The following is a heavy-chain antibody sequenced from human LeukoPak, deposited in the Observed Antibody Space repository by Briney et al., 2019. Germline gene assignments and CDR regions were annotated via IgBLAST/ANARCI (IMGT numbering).Heavy chain of an antibody. J-gene: IGHJ4*02. CDR3: AKDRCSGGSCYSGVFDY. CDR2: ISGSGGST. CDR1: GFTFSSYA. Sequence: GGSLRLSCAASGFTFSSYAMSWVRQAPGKGLEWVSAISGSGGSTYYADSVKGRFTISRDNSKNTLYLQMNCLRAEDTAVYYCAKDRCSGGSCYSGVFDYWGQGTLVTVSS. V-gene: IGHV3-23*01. D-gene: IGHD2-15*01.